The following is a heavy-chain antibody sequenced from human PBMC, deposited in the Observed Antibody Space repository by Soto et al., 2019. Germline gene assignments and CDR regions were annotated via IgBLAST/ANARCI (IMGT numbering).Heavy chain of an antibody. J-gene: IGHJ6*02. CDR1: GYSFTSYW. Sequence: GESLKISCKAYGYSFTSYWIGWVRQMPGKGLEWMGIIYPGDSDVRYSPSFQGQVTISADKSISTAYLQWSSLKASDTAMYYCAGGGVRGVITRTRDYYGMDVWGQGTTVTVSS. D-gene: IGHD3-10*01. CDR2: IYPGDSDV. CDR3: AGGGVRGVITRTRDYYGMDV. V-gene: IGHV5-51*01.